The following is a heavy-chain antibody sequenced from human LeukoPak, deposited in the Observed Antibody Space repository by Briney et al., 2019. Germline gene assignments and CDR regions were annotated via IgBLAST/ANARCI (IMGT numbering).Heavy chain of an antibody. J-gene: IGHJ6*02. CDR1: GGSISSGGYY. D-gene: IGHD2-2*01. CDR2: IYYSGST. CDR3: AREYRSYYYGMDV. V-gene: IGHV4-31*03. Sequence: SETLSLTCTVSGGSISSGGYYWSWIRQHPGKGLEWIGYIYYSGSTYYNPSLKSRVTISVDTSKNQFSLKLSSVTAADTAVYYCAREYRSYYYGMDVWGQGTTVTVSS.